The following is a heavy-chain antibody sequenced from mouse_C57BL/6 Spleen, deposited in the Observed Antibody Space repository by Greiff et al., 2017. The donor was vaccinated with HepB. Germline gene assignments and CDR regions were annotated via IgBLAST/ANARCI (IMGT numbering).Heavy chain of an antibody. V-gene: IGHV1-82*01. CDR2: IYPGDGDT. D-gene: IGHD2-4*01. CDR3: AKRGYDYEGDY. J-gene: IGHJ2*01. CDR1: GYAFSSSW. Sequence: QVQLQQSGPELVKPGASVKISCKASGYAFSSSWMNWVKQRPGKGLEWIGRIYPGDGDTNYNGKFKGKATLTADKSSSTAYMQLSSLTSEDSAVYFCAKRGYDYEGDYWGQGTTLTVSS.